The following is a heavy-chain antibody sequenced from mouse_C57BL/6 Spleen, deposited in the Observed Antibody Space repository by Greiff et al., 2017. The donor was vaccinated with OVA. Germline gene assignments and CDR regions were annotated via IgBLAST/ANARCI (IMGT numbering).Heavy chain of an antibody. CDR2: IYPGDGDT. D-gene: IGHD2-4*01. CDR3: ARWGNDYDGYYAMDY. V-gene: IGHV1-82*01. J-gene: IGHJ4*01. Sequence: LVESGPELVKPGASVKISCKASGYAFSSSWMNWVKQRPGKGLEWIGRIYPGDGDTNYNGKFKGKATLTADKSSSTAYMQLSSLTSEDSAVYFCARWGNDYDGYYAMDYWGQGTSVTVSS. CDR1: GYAFSSSW.